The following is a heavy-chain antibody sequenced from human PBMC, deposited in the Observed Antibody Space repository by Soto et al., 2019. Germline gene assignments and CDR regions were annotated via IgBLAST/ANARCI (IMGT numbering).Heavy chain of an antibody. CDR3: ARGTIRNQVRDYYYSGLDV. CDR1: GGSFNNFY. Sequence: SETLSLTCAVYGGSFNNFYWTWIRQSPGKGLEWIGEIDQSGRINYTPSLKSRVTIAKDTSRMQFYLYMISLTAADTAVYYCARGTIRNQVRDYYYSGLDVWGQGTTVTVSS. CDR2: IDQSGRI. D-gene: IGHD3-16*01. V-gene: IGHV4-34*01. J-gene: IGHJ6*02.